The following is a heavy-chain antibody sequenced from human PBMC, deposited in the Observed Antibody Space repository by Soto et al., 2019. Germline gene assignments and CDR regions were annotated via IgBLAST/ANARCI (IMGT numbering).Heavy chain of an antibody. CDR2: IYSGGST. V-gene: IGHV3-66*01. J-gene: IGHJ3*02. CDR3: AREDGYRGGDAFDI. Sequence: GGSLRLSCAASGFTVSSNYMSWVRQAPGKGLEWVSVIYSGGSTYYADSVKGRFTISRDNSKNTLYLQMNSLRAEDTAVYYCAREDGYRGGDAFDIWGQGTMVSVSS. D-gene: IGHD5-12*01. CDR1: GFTVSSNY.